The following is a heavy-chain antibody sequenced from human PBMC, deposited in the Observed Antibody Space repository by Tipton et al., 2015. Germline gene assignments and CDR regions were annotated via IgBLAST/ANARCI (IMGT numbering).Heavy chain of an antibody. V-gene: IGHV4-59*05. CDR2: IFYTGRT. D-gene: IGHD1-7*01. J-gene: IGHJ5*02. CDR1: GASMSSSY. CDR3: ARRNWNFVVDP. Sequence: LRLSCTVSGASMSSSYWSWIRQPAGKGLEWIGSIFYTGRTNYSPSLKSRGTISIDTATKQISLKLTSVTAADTAVYFCARRNWNFVVDPWGPGTLVSVSS.